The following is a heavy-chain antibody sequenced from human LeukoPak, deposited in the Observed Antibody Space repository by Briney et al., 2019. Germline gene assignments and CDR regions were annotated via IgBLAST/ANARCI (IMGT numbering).Heavy chain of an antibody. CDR2: ISYDGSNK. Sequence: GRSLRLSCAASGFTFSSYAMHWVRQAPGKGLEWVAVISYDGSNKYYADSVKGRFTISRDNSKNTLYLQMNSLRAEDTAVYYCARGCEGDYYDTSGYCFDYWGQGTLVTVSS. CDR1: GFTFSSYA. D-gene: IGHD3-22*01. J-gene: IGHJ4*02. CDR3: ARGCEGDYYDTSGYCFDY. V-gene: IGHV3-30-3*01.